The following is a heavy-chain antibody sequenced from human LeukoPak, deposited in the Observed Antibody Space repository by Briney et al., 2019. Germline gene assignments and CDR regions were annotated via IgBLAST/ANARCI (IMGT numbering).Heavy chain of an antibody. CDR2: IYTSGST. CDR1: GGSISSYY. V-gene: IGHV4-4*07. CDR3: ARAPSYYDFWSGYWRSAYYFDY. D-gene: IGHD3-3*01. Sequence: PSETLSLTCTVSGGSISSYYWSWIRQPAGKGLEWIGRIYTSGSTNYNPSLKSRVTISVDTSKNQFSLKLSSVTAADTAVYYCARAPSYYDFWSGYWRSAYYFDYWGQGTLVTVSS. J-gene: IGHJ4*02.